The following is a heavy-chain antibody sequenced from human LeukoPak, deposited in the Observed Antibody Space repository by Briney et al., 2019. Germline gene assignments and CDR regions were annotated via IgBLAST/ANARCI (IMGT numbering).Heavy chain of an antibody. CDR2: INPNSGGT. Sequence: ASVKVSCKASGYTFTGYYMHWVRQAPGQGLEWMGWINPNSGGTNYAQKFQGRVTMTRDTSISTAYMELSRLRSDDTAVYYCARMGRYCSSTSCSDLSVADAFDIWGQGTMVTVSS. CDR3: ARMGRYCSSTSCSDLSVADAFDI. V-gene: IGHV1-2*02. D-gene: IGHD2-2*01. CDR1: GYTFTGYY. J-gene: IGHJ3*02.